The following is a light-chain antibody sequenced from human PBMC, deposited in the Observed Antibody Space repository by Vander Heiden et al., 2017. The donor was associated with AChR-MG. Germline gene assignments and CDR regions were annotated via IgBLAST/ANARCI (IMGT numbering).Light chain of an antibody. V-gene: IGLV2-14*01. Sequence: QSALTHPASMSGSPGQSITISCTGTSSDVGGYNYVSWYQQHPGKAPKLMIYDVSHRPSGVSNRFSGSKSGNTASLTISGLQAEDEADYYCSSYTSSSTYVFGTGTKVTVL. CDR2: DVS. J-gene: IGLJ1*01. CDR3: SSYTSSSTYV. CDR1: SSDVGGYNY.